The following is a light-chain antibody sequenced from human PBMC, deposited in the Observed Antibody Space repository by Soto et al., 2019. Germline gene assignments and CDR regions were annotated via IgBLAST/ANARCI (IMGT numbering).Light chain of an antibody. V-gene: IGKV3-20*01. Sequence: EIVLTQSPGTLSLSPGERATLSCRASQSVSSSYLAWYQQKPGQAPRLLIYGASSRATGIPDRFSGSGSGTDFTLTINRLEPEDFAVYYCLQYGSSLFTFGPGTKVDIK. J-gene: IGKJ3*01. CDR1: QSVSSSY. CDR2: GAS. CDR3: LQYGSSLFT.